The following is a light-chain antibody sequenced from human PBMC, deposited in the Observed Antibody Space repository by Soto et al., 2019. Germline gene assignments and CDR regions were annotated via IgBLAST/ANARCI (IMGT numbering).Light chain of an antibody. CDR1: TSNVESNT. CDR2: NHN. V-gene: IGLV1-44*01. CDR3: ATWDDSLNGPV. Sequence: QSALTQPPSASGTPGQRVTISCSESTSNVESNTVNWYQQLPGTAPKLLIYNHNQRPSGVPDRFSGSKSGTSASLAISGLQSEDEATYYCATWDDSLNGPVFGGGTKLTVL. J-gene: IGLJ3*02.